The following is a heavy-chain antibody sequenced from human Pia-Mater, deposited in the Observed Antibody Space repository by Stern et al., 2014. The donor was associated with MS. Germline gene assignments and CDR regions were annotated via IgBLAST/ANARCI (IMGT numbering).Heavy chain of an antibody. CDR2: IYPSDSDT. V-gene: IGHV5-51*01. CDR3: ARLRLLPYGLDS. CDR1: GYSFTTYW. J-gene: IGHJ4*02. Sequence: VQLVESGAEVKKPGESLKISCKGSGYSFTTYWVAWVRQMPGKGLEWIGIIYPSDSDTRYSPSFQGQVSISVDKSISTAYLQWSSLKASDTAMYYCARLRLLPYGLDSWGQGTLVTVSS. D-gene: IGHD2/OR15-2a*01.